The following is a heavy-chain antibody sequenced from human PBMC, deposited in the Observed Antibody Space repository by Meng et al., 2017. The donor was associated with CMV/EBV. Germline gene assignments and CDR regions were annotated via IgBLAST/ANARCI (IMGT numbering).Heavy chain of an antibody. D-gene: IGHD3-3*01. CDR1: GFSFNYYG. CDR2: IRYDGSNK. Sequence: GESLKISCAASGFSFNYYGMHWVRQAPDKGLEWVAFIRYDGSNKYYADSVKGRFTISRDNSKNTLYLQINSLRAEDTAAYYCAKDWSVGSEDFDCWGQGTLVTVSS. CDR3: AKDWSVGSEDFDC. V-gene: IGHV3-30*02. J-gene: IGHJ4*02.